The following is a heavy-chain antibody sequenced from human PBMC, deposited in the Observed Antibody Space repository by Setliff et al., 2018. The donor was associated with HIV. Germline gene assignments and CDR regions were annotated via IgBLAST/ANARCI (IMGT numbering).Heavy chain of an antibody. CDR3: GAGSNYDDSGYYSPYFDY. D-gene: IGHD3-3*01. CDR1: GGSFSGYY. CDR2: INHSGST. J-gene: IGHJ4*02. Sequence: SETLSLTCAVYGGSFSGYYWSWIRQPPGKGLEWIGEINHSGSTNYNPSLKSRVTISVDTSKNQFSLKLSSVTAADTAVYYCGAGSNYDDSGYYSPYFDYWGQGALVTVSS. V-gene: IGHV4-34*01.